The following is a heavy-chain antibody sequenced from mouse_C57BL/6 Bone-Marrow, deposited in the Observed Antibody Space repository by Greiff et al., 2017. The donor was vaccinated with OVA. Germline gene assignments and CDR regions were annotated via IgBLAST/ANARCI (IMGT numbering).Heavy chain of an antibody. D-gene: IGHD1-1*01. CDR1: GFTFSTFG. Sequence: EVQLVESGGDLVKPGGSLNLSCAASGFTFSTFGLSWVPHTAAKRLEWVATMSSGGSYTYDPDSVKGRFTISRDNAKNTLYLQMSSLKSEDTAMYYCARHKDYYGSSYWFAYWGQGTLVTVSA. CDR2: MSSGGSYT. V-gene: IGHV5-6*01. J-gene: IGHJ3*01. CDR3: ARHKDYYGSSYWFAY.